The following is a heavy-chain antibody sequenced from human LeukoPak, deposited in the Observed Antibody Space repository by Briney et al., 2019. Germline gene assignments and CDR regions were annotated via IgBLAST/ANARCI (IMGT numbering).Heavy chain of an antibody. J-gene: IGHJ6*02. CDR2: ISSDGGST. CDR1: GFTFSMYA. Sequence: GGSLRLSCAASGFTFSMYAMHWVRQAPGKGLEYVSAISSDGGSTYYANYVKGRFTISRDNSKNTLYLQMGSLRAEDMAVYYCVNYGMDVWGQGTTVTVSS. CDR3: VNYGMDV. V-gene: IGHV3-64*01.